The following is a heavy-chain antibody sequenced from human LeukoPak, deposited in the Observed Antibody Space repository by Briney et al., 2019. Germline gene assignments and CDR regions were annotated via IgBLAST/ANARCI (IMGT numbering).Heavy chain of an antibody. CDR3: ARTMVRGVRPAFDI. CDR2: IYYSGST. CDR1: GGSISSGGYY. D-gene: IGHD3-10*01. Sequence: SETLSLTCAVSGGSISSGGYYWSWIRQHPGKGLEWIGYIYYSGSTYYNPSLKSRVTISVDTSKNQFSLKLSSVTAADTAVYYCARTMVRGVRPAFDIWGQGTMVTVSS. J-gene: IGHJ3*02. V-gene: IGHV4-31*11.